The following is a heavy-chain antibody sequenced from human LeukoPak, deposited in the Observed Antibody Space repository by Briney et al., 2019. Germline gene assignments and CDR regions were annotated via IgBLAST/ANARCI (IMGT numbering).Heavy chain of an antibody. CDR1: GFTFSSYW. D-gene: IGHD5-24*01. CDR2: IKQDGSEK. Sequence: PGGSLRLSCAASGFTFSSYWMSWVRQAPGKGLEWVANIKQDGSEKYYVDSVKGRFTISRDNAKNSLYLQMNSLRAEDTAVYYCARARGWLQFYFDYWGQGTLVTVSS. V-gene: IGHV3-7*04. CDR3: ARARGWLQFYFDY. J-gene: IGHJ4*02.